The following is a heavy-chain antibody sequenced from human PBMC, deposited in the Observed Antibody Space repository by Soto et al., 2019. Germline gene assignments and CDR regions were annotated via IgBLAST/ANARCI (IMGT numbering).Heavy chain of an antibody. J-gene: IGHJ6*03. D-gene: IGHD6-6*01. CDR2: ISWNSGNI. Sequence: EVQLVESGGGLVQPGRSLRLSCAASGFTFDDYAMHWVRPVPGKGLEWVSGISWNSGNIGYADSVKGRFTISRDNAKNSLYLQMNSLRVEDTALYYCAKDTYSSSPYYMDVWGKGTTVTVSS. CDR3: AKDTYSSSPYYMDV. V-gene: IGHV3-9*01. CDR1: GFTFDDYA.